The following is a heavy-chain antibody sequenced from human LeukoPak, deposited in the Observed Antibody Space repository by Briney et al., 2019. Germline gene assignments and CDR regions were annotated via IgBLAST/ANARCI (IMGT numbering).Heavy chain of an antibody. CDR1: GFSLSSYW. D-gene: IGHD2-15*01. CDR3: AKDRRYCSGGSCYGFDY. Sequence: GGSLRLSCAASGFSLSSYWMSWVRQAPGKGLEWVANIKRDGSEENYVDSVKGRFTVSRDNAKNSLYLQMNSLRAEDTAVYYCAKDRRYCSGGSCYGFDYWGQGTLVTVSS. V-gene: IGHV3-7*01. J-gene: IGHJ4*02. CDR2: IKRDGSEE.